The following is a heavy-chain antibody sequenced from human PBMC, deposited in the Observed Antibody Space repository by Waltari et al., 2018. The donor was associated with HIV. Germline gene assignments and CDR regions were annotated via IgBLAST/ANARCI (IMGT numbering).Heavy chain of an antibody. CDR1: GGSISGCY. D-gene: IGHD2-21*01. J-gene: IGHJ2*01. Sequence: QVQLQESGPGLVKPSETLSLTCIVSGGSISGCYWSCIRQSPGEGLDWIGYIYGSDSTDYGSTDNNPSLKSRVTISVDTSKNQFSLKLNSVTAADTAVYYCAKRKTYNWFFDLWGRGTLVAVSS. CDR3: AKRKTYNWFFDL. CDR2: IYGSDSTDYGST. V-gene: IGHV4-59*13.